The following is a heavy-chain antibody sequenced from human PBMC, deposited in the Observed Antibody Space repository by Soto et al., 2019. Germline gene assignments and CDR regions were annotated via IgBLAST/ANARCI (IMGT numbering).Heavy chain of an antibody. J-gene: IGHJ4*02. D-gene: IGHD2-8*01. CDR2: IYNSGRY. V-gene: IGHV4-31*02. Sequence: LTRTVSGASIGSVDSYWSWIRQHPGKGLEWIGYIYNSGRYNYNPSLESRLTISIDTSKNQFSLRLASVTAADTAVYYCARTLPNRHLFDSWSQGTLVTVPS. CDR3: ARTLPNRHLFDS. CDR1: GASIGSVDSY.